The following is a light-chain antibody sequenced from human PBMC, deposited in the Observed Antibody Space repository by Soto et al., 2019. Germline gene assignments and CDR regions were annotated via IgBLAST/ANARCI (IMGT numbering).Light chain of an antibody. CDR2: DAS. V-gene: IGKV3-11*01. CDR3: QQRGNLYT. CDR1: QSVGDY. Sequence: EIVLTQSPATLSLSLGERATLSCKAIQSVGDYLAWYQQQPGQPPRLLISDASNRAAGIPARFSGSGSGTDFTLTISSLEPEDFAVYYCQQRGNLYTFGQGTKLEIK. J-gene: IGKJ2*01.